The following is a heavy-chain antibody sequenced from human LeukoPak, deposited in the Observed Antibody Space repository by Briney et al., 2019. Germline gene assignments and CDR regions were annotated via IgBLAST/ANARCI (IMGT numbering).Heavy chain of an antibody. D-gene: IGHD3-10*01. CDR2: IIPILGIA. CDR3: ESQSMVRGVSYDY. V-gene: IGHV1-69*04. CDR1: GGTFSSYV. Sequence: ASVKVSCKASGGTFSSYVISWVRQAPGQGLEWMGRIIPILGIANYAQKFQGRFTITADKSTSTAYMEQSSLRSEDTAVYYCESQSMVRGVSYDYWGQGTLVTVSS. J-gene: IGHJ4*02.